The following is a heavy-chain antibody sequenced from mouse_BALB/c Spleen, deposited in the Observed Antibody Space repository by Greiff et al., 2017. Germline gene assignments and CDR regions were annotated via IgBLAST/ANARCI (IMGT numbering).Heavy chain of an antibody. CDR2: IYPYNGGT. CDR3: ASLYDYAWFAY. D-gene: IGHD2-4*01. CDR1: GYTFTDYN. Sequence: EVQLQQSGPELVKPGASVKISCKASGYTFTDYNMHWVKQSHGKSLEWIGYIYPYNGGTGYNQKFKSKATLTVDNSSSTAYMELRSLTSEDSAVYYCASLYDYAWFAYWGQGTLVTVSA. J-gene: IGHJ3*01. V-gene: IGHV1S29*02.